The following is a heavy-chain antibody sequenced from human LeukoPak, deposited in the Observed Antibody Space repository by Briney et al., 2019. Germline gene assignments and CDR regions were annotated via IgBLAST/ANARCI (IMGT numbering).Heavy chain of an antibody. CDR1: GGSISSGSYY. J-gene: IGHJ5*02. CDR3: AREGEYSNRRDP. V-gene: IGHV4-61*02. Sequence: SETLSLTCTVSGGSISSGSYYWSWIRQPAGRGLEWIGRFYTSGSTDYNPSLKSRVTISIDTSRNQFSRKLSSVTAADTAVYYCAREGEYSNRRDPWGQGTLVTVSS. CDR2: FYTSGST. D-gene: IGHD4-11*01.